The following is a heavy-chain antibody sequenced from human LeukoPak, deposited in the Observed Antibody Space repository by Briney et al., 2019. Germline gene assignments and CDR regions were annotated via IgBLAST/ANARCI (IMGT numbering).Heavy chain of an antibody. D-gene: IGHD6-19*01. CDR3: GRDHMAVAGNFDY. CDR1: SGSISSGGYY. Sequence: SQTLSLTCTVFSGSISSGGYYWSWIQQPPGKGLEWIGYIYHSGSTYYNPSLKSRVTISLDTSKNQFSLKLSSVTAADTAVYYCGRDHMAVAGNFDYWGQGTLVIVSS. V-gene: IGHV4-30-2*01. J-gene: IGHJ4*02. CDR2: IYHSGST.